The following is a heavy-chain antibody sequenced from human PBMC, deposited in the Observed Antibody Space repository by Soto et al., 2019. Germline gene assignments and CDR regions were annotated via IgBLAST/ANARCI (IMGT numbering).Heavy chain of an antibody. J-gene: IGHJ4*02. CDR2: MYHDGNT. Sequence: LSLTCAVSGYSIISGFFWGWIRQPPGKGLEWIANMYHDGNTHYNPSLKSRVTMSVDTSKNQFSLKLNSVTAADTAVYYCARESYSGYHSYDDWGQGILVTVSS. D-gene: IGHD5-12*01. CDR1: GYSIISGFF. V-gene: IGHV4-38-2*02. CDR3: ARESYSGYHSYDD.